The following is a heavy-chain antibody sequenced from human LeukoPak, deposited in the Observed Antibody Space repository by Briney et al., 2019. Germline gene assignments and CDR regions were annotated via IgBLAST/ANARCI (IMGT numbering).Heavy chain of an antibody. CDR1: GGSISSGGYY. CDR2: IYHIGSS. Sequence: SQTLSLTCVVSGGSISSGGYYWSWIRQPPGKGLEWVGYIYHIGSSYYNPSLKSRVTISVDRSKNQFSLRLNSVTAADTAVYYCARVDYSNYLFDYWGQGTLVTVSS. J-gene: IGHJ4*02. D-gene: IGHD4-11*01. V-gene: IGHV4-30-2*01. CDR3: ARVDYSNYLFDY.